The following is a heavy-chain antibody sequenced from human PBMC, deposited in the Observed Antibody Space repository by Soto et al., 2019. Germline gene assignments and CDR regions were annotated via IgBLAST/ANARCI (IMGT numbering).Heavy chain of an antibody. D-gene: IGHD6-13*01. Sequence: ASVKVSCKASGYTFTSYGISWVRQAPGQGLEWMGWISAYNGNTNYAQKLQGRVTMTTDTSTSTAYMELRSLRSDDTAVYYCAAVLRVAAAGREYYGMDVWGQGTKVTVSS. CDR3: AAVLRVAAAGREYYGMDV. CDR2: ISAYNGNT. V-gene: IGHV1-18*01. CDR1: GYTFTSYG. J-gene: IGHJ6*02.